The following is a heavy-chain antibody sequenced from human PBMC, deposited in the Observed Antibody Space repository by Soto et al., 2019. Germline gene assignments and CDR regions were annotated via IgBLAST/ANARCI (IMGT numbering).Heavy chain of an antibody. D-gene: IGHD3-22*01. CDR3: ARVGRYYYDSSGYLNFDY. Sequence: QVQLVQSGAEVKKPGASVKVSCKASGYTFTSYGISWVRQAPGQGLAWMGWISAYNGNTNYAQKLQGRVTMTTDTSTSTAYMELRSLRSDDTAVYYCARVGRYYYDSSGYLNFDYWGQGTLVTVSS. V-gene: IGHV1-18*01. J-gene: IGHJ4*02. CDR1: GYTFTSYG. CDR2: ISAYNGNT.